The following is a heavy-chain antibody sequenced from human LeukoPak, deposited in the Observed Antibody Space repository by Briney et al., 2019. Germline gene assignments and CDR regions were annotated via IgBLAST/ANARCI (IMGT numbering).Heavy chain of an antibody. D-gene: IGHD1-26*01. CDR3: AKGHIVGAITEFDY. Sequence: PGGSLRLSCAASGFTFDDYTMHWVRQTPGKGLEWVSLIGWDGGSTYYADSVKGRFTISRDNSKNSLYLQMNSLRTEDTALYYCAKGHIVGAITEFDYWGQGTLVTVSS. V-gene: IGHV3-43*01. J-gene: IGHJ4*02. CDR2: IGWDGGST. CDR1: GFTFDDYT.